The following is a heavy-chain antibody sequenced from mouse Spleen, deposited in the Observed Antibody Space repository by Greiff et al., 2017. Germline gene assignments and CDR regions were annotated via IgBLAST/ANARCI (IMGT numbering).Heavy chain of an antibody. D-gene: IGHD3-2*02. CDR1: GYTFTDYN. Sequence: EVKLQESGPELVKPGASVKIPCKASGYTFTDYNMDWVKQSHGKSLEWIGDINPNNGGTIYNQKFMGKATLTIDKSSSTAYMELRSLTSEDTAVYYCAREGDSSGYGFAYWGQGTLVTVSA. CDR3: AREGDSSGYGFAY. J-gene: IGHJ3*01. CDR2: INPNNGGT. V-gene: IGHV1-18*01.